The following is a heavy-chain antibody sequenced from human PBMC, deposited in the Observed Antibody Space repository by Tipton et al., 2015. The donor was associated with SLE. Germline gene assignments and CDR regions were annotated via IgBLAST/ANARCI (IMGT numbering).Heavy chain of an antibody. V-gene: IGHV4-61*02. J-gene: IGHJ4*02. CDR1: GVSITSSSYY. D-gene: IGHD1-26*01. Sequence: TLSLTCNVSGVSITSSSYYWSWIRQPAGKGLEWIGRVYSSGSTIYNPSIKSRITLSLDTSKNQFSLRVNSVTAADTAVYYCARGGGSYYDYWGQGTLVTVSS. CDR3: ARGGGSYYDY. CDR2: VYSSGST.